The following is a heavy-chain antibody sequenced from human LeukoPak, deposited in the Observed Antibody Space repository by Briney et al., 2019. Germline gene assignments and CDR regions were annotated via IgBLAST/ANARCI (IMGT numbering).Heavy chain of an antibody. Sequence: ASVKVSCKASGYTFTGYYMHWVRQAPGQGLGWMGWINPNSGGTNYAQKFQGRVTMTRDTSISTAYMELSRLRSDDTAVYYCARDRCSSTSCYPNWFDPWGQGTLVTVSS. D-gene: IGHD2-2*01. V-gene: IGHV1-2*02. CDR2: INPNSGGT. J-gene: IGHJ5*02. CDR1: GYTFTGYY. CDR3: ARDRCSSTSCYPNWFDP.